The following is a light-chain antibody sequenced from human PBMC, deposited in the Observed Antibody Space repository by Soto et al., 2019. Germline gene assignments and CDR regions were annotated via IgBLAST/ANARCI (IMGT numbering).Light chain of an antibody. J-gene: IGKJ2*01. CDR2: DAS. CDR3: QQYGSSPYT. Sequence: EIVLTQSPGTLSLSPGERVTISCRASQSVSSSYLAWYQLKPGQAPRLLIYDASNRATGIPDRFSGSGSGTDFTLTISRLEPDDFAVYFCQQYGSSPYTFGQGTKLEIK. CDR1: QSVSSSY. V-gene: IGKV3-20*01.